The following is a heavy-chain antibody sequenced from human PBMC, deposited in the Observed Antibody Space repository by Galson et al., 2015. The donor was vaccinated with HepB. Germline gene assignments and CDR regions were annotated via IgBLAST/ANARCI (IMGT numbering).Heavy chain of an antibody. J-gene: IGHJ5*02. CDR2: IDSSTNYI. D-gene: IGHD3-22*01. Sequence: SLRLSCAASGFTFNIYTMDWVRQAPGKGLEWVSGIDSSTNYIYYADSVKGRVTISRDNAKNSLYLQMNTLRVEDTAVYYCTRETFYYDSSGPVPFDAWGQGTLVTVSS. V-gene: IGHV3-21*04. CDR3: TRETFYYDSSGPVPFDA. CDR1: GFTFNIYT.